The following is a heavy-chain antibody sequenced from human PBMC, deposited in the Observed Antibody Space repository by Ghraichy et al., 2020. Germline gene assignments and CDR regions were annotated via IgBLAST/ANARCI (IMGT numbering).Heavy chain of an antibody. V-gene: IGHV4-34*01. CDR1: GGSLSGYD. D-gene: IGHD4-11*01. CDR2: IDHTGST. CDR3: ARGPYKRYTNYARGV. J-gene: IGHJ6*02. Sequence: SETLSLTCAVYGGSLSGYDWSWIRQPPGKGLEWIGEIDHTGSTNYNPSLWSRVTISGDTSKNQFSLKVISLTAADTAVYYCARGPYKRYTNYARGVWGQGTTVTVSS.